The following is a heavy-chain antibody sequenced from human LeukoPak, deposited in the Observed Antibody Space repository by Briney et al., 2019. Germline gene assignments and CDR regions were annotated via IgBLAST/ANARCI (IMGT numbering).Heavy chain of an antibody. D-gene: IGHD3-10*01. CDR1: GGSISSYY. V-gene: IGHV4-59*01. CDR3: ARENYGSGSYRVDY. J-gene: IGHJ4*02. CDR2: IYYSGGT. Sequence: SETLSLTCTVSGGSISSYYWSWIRQPPGKGLEWIGYIYYSGGTNYNPSLKSRVTISVDTSKNQFSLKLSSVTAADTAVYYCARENYGSGSYRVDYWGQGTLVTVSS.